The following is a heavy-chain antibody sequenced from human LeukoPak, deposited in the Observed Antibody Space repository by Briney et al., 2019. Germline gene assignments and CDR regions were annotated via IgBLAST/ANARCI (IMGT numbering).Heavy chain of an antibody. J-gene: IGHJ4*02. V-gene: IGHV4-59*12. CDR3: ARDPSSGATYFDF. D-gene: IGHD1-26*01. CDR2: IYYSGST. CDR1: GGSISTYY. Sequence: TSETLSLTCTVSGGSISTYYWSWIRQPPGKGLEWIGYIYYSGSTNYNPSLKSRVTISVDTSKNQFSLKLSSVTAADTAVYYCARDPSSGATYFDFWGQGTLVTVSS.